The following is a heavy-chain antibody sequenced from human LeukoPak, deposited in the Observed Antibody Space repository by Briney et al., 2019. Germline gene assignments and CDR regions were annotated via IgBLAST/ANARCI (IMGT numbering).Heavy chain of an antibody. V-gene: IGHV1-2*02. CDR2: INPNSGGT. D-gene: IGHD4-11*01. CDR1: GYTFNGFY. Sequence: ASGMVSCKASGYTFNGFYLHWVRQAPGQGLEWMGWINPNSGGTNYAQKFQGRVTMTRDTSISTEYMELSRLRSDDTAVYYCARWMATVTTPDYWGQGTLVTVS. CDR3: ARWMATVTTPDY. J-gene: IGHJ4*02.